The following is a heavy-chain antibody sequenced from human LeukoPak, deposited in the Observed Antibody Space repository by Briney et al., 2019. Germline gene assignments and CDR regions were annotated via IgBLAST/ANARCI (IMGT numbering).Heavy chain of an antibody. V-gene: IGHV3-74*01. D-gene: IGHD1-7*01. CDR2: INSDGINT. J-gene: IGHJ2*01. Sequence: GGSLRLSCAASAFTFSNYWMHWVRQAPGKGLVWVSRINSDGINTSYADSVKGRFTISRDNAKNTLNLQMNSLRAEDTAVYYCARAPPARWNYEDWYFDLWGRGTLVTVSS. CDR1: AFTFSNYW. CDR3: ARAPPARWNYEDWYFDL.